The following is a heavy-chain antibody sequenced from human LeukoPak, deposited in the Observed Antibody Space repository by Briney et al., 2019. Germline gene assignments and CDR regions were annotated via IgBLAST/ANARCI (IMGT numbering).Heavy chain of an antibody. V-gene: IGHV3-74*01. CDR1: GLTHKSYC. Sequence: GVLRLSCAPSGLTHKSYCMLWLPPAPGRGLVWVARSDSNGSVKTYADSVEGRFNISRDNADNTLYMQMNGQRVEDTAVYFGGRVTASWHSYFDYWGQGTLLIVSS. D-gene: IGHD2-2*01. CDR3: GRVTASWHSYFDY. J-gene: IGHJ4*02. CDR2: SDSNGSVK.